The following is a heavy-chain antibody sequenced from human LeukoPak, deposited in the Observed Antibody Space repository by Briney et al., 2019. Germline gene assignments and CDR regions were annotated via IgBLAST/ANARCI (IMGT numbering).Heavy chain of an antibody. CDR1: GFTFSSYE. CDR3: ARGSYVYGSGSYYYYMDV. CDR2: ISSSGSTI. Sequence: GGSLRLSCAASGFTFSSYEMNWVRQAPGKGLEWVSYISSSGSTIYYADSVKGRFTISRDNAKNSLYLQMNSLRAEDTAVYYCARGSYVYGSGSYYYYMDVWGKGTTVTISS. J-gene: IGHJ6*03. V-gene: IGHV3-48*03. D-gene: IGHD3-10*01.